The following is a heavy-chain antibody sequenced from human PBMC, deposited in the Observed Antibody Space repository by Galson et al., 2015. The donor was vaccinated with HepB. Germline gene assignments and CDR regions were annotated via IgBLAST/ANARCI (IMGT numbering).Heavy chain of an antibody. J-gene: IGHJ2*01. CDR1: GFTFSSYS. CDR2: ISSSSSTI. V-gene: IGHV3-48*01. D-gene: IGHD3-3*01. Sequence: SLRLSCAASGFTFSSYSMNWVRQAPGKGLEWVSYISSSSSTIYYADSVKGRFTISRDNAKNSLYLQMNSLRAEDTAVYYCARDSPGYYDFWSGYGEASWYFDLWGRGTLVTVSS. CDR3: ARDSPGYYDFWSGYGEASWYFDL.